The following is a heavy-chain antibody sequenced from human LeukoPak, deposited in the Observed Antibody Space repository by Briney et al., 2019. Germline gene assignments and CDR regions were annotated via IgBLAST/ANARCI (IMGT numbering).Heavy chain of an antibody. V-gene: IGHV1-18*01. CDR3: ARVDRIAAAGKSADPLYGMDV. J-gene: IGHJ6*02. CDR1: GYTFTSYG. D-gene: IGHD6-13*01. CDR2: ISAYNGNT. Sequence: ASVKVSCKASGYTFTSYGISWVRQAPGQGLEWIGWISAYNGNTNYEQKLQGRDTMTTDTSTSTAYMELRSLRSDDTAVYYCARVDRIAAAGKSADPLYGMDVWGQGTTVTVSS.